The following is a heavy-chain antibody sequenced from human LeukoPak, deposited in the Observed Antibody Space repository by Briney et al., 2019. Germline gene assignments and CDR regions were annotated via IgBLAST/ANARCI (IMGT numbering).Heavy chain of an antibody. D-gene: IGHD4-23*01. CDR3: AKAKTVAGVYSPSDY. J-gene: IGHJ4*02. CDR2: ISGSGGST. Sequence: PGGSLRLSCAASGFIFSSQAMSWVRQAPRKGLEWVSTISGSGGSTYYADSVKGRFTISRDNSKNTLYLQMNSLRAEDTAVYYCAKAKTVAGVYSPSDYWGRGTLVTVSS. CDR1: GFIFSSQA. V-gene: IGHV3-23*01.